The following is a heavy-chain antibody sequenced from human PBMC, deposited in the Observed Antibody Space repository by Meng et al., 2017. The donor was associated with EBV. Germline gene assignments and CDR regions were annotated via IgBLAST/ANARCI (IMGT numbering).Heavy chain of an antibody. Sequence: QGQVVQSGAEVKKPGSSVKVSCKASGGTFSSYAISWVRQAPGQGLEWMGGIIPIFGTANYAQKFQGRVTITADESTSTAYMELSSLRSEDTAVYYCARDALGYCSGGSCPYNWFDPWGQGTLVTVSS. CDR1: GGTFSSYA. CDR2: IIPIFGTA. J-gene: IGHJ5*02. D-gene: IGHD2-15*01. CDR3: ARDALGYCSGGSCPYNWFDP. V-gene: IGHV1-69*01.